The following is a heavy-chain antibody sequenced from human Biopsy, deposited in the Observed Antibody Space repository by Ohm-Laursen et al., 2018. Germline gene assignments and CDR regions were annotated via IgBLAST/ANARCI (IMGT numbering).Heavy chain of an antibody. CDR3: ARDPLNGHKHFDY. D-gene: IGHD2-8*01. CDR2: INCKTGAT. CDR1: SYTFTDYN. J-gene: IGHJ4*02. V-gene: IGHV1-2*02. Sequence: ASVKVSCKASSYTFTDYNIHWMRQAPGQGLEWLGCINCKTGATNYAQKFQGTVTMTRDTSISTAYLALGSLRSADTAIYYCARDPLNGHKHFDYWGQGSLVTVSS.